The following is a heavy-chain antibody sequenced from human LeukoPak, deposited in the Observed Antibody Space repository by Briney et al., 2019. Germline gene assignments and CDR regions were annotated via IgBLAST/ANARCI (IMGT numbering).Heavy chain of an antibody. CDR3: ARDHDSSGYWEGGHWFDP. D-gene: IGHD3-22*01. J-gene: IGHJ5*02. V-gene: IGHV4-59*01. Sequence: SETLSLTCTVSGGSISSYYWSWIRQPPGKGLEWIGYIYYSGSTNYNPSLKSRVTISVDTSKNQFSLKLSSVTAADTAVYYCARDHDSSGYWEGGHWFDPWGQGTLVTVSS. CDR1: GGSISSYY. CDR2: IYYSGST.